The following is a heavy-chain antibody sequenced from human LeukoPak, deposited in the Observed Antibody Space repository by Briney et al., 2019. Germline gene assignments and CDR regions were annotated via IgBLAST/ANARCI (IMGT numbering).Heavy chain of an antibody. CDR2: IWYDGSNK. J-gene: IGHJ4*02. CDR3: ARDTYDDYVPLDY. Sequence: SCKASGYTFTSYGISWVRQAPGKGLEWVAVIWYDGSNKYYADSVKGRFTISRDNSRNTLYLQMNSLRAEDTAVYYCARDTYDDYVPLDYWGQGTLVTVSS. D-gene: IGHD4-17*01. CDR1: GYTFTSYG. V-gene: IGHV3-33*01.